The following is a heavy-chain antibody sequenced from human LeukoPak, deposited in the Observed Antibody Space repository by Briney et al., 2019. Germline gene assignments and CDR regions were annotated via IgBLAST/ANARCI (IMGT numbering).Heavy chain of an antibody. D-gene: IGHD2-21*02. V-gene: IGHV3-30*04. Sequence: PGGSLRLSCAPSGFTFSRYAIHWVRQAPGKGLEWVAVISHDGSKKYYGDSVKGRFTISRDNSKNTLYLQMNSLRAEDTAVYYCAKDRPLAGVTKGVLDYWGQGTLVTVSS. J-gene: IGHJ4*02. CDR2: ISHDGSKK. CDR3: AKDRPLAGVTKGVLDY. CDR1: GFTFSRYA.